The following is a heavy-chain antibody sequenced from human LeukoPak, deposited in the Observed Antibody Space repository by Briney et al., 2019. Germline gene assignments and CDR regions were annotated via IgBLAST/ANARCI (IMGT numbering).Heavy chain of an antibody. CDR2: INYSGST. Sequence: SQTLSLTCTVSGVSISSGDYYWTWIRQPPGKGLEWIGYINYSGSTYYNPSLKGRVTISVDMSKKQFFLKLSSVTAADTAVYYCARGRYYGSGSYRWFDPWGQGTLVTVSS. J-gene: IGHJ5*02. CDR3: ARGRYYGSGSYRWFDP. CDR1: GVSISSGDYY. V-gene: IGHV4-30-4*08. D-gene: IGHD3-10*01.